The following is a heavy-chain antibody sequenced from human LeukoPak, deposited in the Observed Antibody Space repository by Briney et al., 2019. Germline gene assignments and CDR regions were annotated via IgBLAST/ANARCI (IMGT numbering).Heavy chain of an antibody. CDR1: GFTFSSYS. CDR2: ISSSSSYI. V-gene: IGHV3-21*01. CDR3: ARYYYDSSGQRDYFDH. Sequence: GGSLRLSCAASGFTFSSYSMNWVRQAPGKGLEWVSSISSSSSYIYYADSVKGRFTISRDNAKNSLYLQMNSLRAEDTAVYYCARYYYDSSGQRDYFDHWGQGTLVTVSS. D-gene: IGHD3-22*01. J-gene: IGHJ4*02.